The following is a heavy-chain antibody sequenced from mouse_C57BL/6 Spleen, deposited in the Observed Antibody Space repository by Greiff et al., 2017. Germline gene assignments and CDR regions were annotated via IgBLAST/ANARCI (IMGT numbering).Heavy chain of an antibody. D-gene: IGHD1-1*01. V-gene: IGHV1-64*01. J-gene: IGHJ4*01. CDR2: IHPNSGST. Sequence: QVQLQQPGAELVKPGASVKLSCKASGYTFTSYWMHWVKQRPGQGLEWIGMIHPNSGSTNYNEKFKSKATLTVDKSSSTAYMRLSSLTSENSAVYYCAREATVVAPYAMDYWGQGTSVTVSS. CDR1: GYTFTSYW. CDR3: AREATVVAPYAMDY.